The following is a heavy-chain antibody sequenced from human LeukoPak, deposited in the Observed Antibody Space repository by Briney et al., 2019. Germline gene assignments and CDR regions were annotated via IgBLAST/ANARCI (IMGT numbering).Heavy chain of an antibody. Sequence: PSETLSLTCTVSGGSISSGGYYWSWIRQHPGKGLEWIGYIYYSGSAYYNPSLKSRVTISVDTSENQFSLKLSSVTAADTAVYYCARHTRTRMIVVVMHYYYYGMDVWGQGTTVTVSS. D-gene: IGHD3-22*01. CDR2: IYYSGSA. CDR3: ARHTRTRMIVVVMHYYYYGMDV. CDR1: GGSISSGGYY. V-gene: IGHV4-31*03. J-gene: IGHJ6*02.